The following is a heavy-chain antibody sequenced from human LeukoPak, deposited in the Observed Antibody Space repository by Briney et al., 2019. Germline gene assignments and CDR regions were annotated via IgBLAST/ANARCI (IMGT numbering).Heavy chain of an antibody. Sequence: GGSLRLSCAASGFTFSSYAMHWVRQAPGKGLEYVSGISTNGGNTYYANSVKGRFTISRDNSKNTLYLQMGSLRAEDMAVYYCARGSAYGSGFDPWGQGTLVTVSS. V-gene: IGHV3-64*01. CDR3: ARGSAYGSGFDP. CDR1: GFTFSSYA. D-gene: IGHD3-10*01. J-gene: IGHJ5*02. CDR2: ISTNGGNT.